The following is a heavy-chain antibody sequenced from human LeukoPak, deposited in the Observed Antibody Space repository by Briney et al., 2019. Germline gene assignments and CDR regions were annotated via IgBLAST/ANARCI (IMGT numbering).Heavy chain of an antibody. Sequence: SETLSLICTVSGGSISSSSYYWGWIRQPPGKGLEWIGSIYYSGSTYYNPSLKSRVTISVDTSKNQFSLKLSSVTAADTAVYYCARPLYPGGSCYGYWGQGTLVTVSS. D-gene: IGHD2-15*01. CDR2: IYYSGST. J-gene: IGHJ4*02. CDR1: GGSISSSSYY. CDR3: ARPLYPGGSCYGY. V-gene: IGHV4-39*01.